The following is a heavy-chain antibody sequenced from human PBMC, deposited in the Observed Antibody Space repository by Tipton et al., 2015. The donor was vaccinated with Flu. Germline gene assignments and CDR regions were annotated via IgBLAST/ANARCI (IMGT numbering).Heavy chain of an antibody. CDR1: GGTFSSYA. D-gene: IGHD5-18*01. CDR3: SRGIQLWKFDY. J-gene: IGHJ4*02. V-gene: IGHV1-69*01. CDR2: IIPILGIA. Sequence: QSGAEVKKPGSSVKVSCKASGGTFSSYAISWVRQAPGQGLEWMGGIIPILGIANYAQKFQGRVTITADESTSTAYRELSSLRSEDTAVYYCSRGIQLWKFDYWGQGTLVTVSS.